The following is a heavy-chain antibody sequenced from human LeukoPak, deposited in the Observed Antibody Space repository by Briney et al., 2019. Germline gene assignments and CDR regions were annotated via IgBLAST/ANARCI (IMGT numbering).Heavy chain of an antibody. D-gene: IGHD2/OR15-2a*01. CDR2: IGPHSTFT. J-gene: IGHJ4*02. CDR3: VREGEGPLSKDFDY. Sequence: ASMKVSCKSSGFTFTDHYIHWVRQGPGQGLEWMGYIGPHSTFTSSPQEFQGRVTMTRDASMSTAYMELTRLTSDDTAVYYCVREGEGPLSKDFDYWGQGTLVIVTS. V-gene: IGHV1-2*02. CDR1: GFTFTDHY.